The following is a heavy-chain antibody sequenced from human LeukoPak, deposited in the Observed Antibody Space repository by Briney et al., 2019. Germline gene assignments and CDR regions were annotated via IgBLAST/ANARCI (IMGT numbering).Heavy chain of an antibody. Sequence: PQTLSLTCTVSGGSISSGGYYWSWIRQHPGKGLEWIGYIYYSGSTYYNPSLKSRVTISVDTSKNQFSLKLSSVTAADTAVYYCAKTSYDILTGYRPFDYWGQGTLVTVSS. CDR3: AKTSYDILTGYRPFDY. J-gene: IGHJ4*02. CDR1: GGSISSGGYY. D-gene: IGHD3-9*01. CDR2: IYYSGST. V-gene: IGHV4-31*03.